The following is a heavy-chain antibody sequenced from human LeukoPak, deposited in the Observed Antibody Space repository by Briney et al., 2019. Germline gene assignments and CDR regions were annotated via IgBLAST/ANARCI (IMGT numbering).Heavy chain of an antibody. J-gene: IGHJ6*02. V-gene: IGHV4-59*01. D-gene: IGHD3-10*01. CDR1: GGSISSYY. CDR3: ASSGAFYGMDV. CDR2: IYYSGST. Sequence: SETLSLTCTVSGGSISSYYRSWIRQPPGKGLEWIGYIYYSGSTNYNPSLKSRVTISVDTSKNQFSLKLSSVTAADTAVYYCASSGAFYGMDVWGQGTTVTVSS.